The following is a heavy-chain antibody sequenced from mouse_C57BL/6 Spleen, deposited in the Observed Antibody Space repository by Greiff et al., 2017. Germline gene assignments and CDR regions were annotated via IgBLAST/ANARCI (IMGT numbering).Heavy chain of an antibody. V-gene: IGHV1-64*01. CDR1: GYTFTSYW. CDR3: ARAVAGSFFDG. D-gene: IGHD1-1*02. J-gene: IGHJ2*01. Sequence: VQLQQPGAELVKPGASVKLSCKASGYTFTSYWMHWVKQRPGQGLEWIGMIHPNSGSTNYNEKFKSKATLTVDKSSSTAYMQLSSLTSEDSAVYYWARAVAGSFFDGWGQGTTLTVSS. CDR2: IHPNSGST.